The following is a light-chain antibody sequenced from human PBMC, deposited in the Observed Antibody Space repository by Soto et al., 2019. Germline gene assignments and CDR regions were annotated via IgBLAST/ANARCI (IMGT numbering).Light chain of an antibody. J-gene: IGKJ1*01. Sequence: AIRMIQSPSSFSASTGGRVTITRRASQGISSYLDWYQQKPGKAPKLLIYAASTLQSGVPSRFSGSGSGTDFTLNISCLQSEDFATYYCQQYYSYPPTFGQGTKVDNK. CDR3: QQYYSYPPT. CDR1: QGISSY. V-gene: IGKV1-8*01. CDR2: AAS.